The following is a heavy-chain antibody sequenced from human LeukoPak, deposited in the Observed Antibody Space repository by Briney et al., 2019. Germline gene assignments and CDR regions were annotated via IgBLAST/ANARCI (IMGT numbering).Heavy chain of an antibody. V-gene: IGHV3-7*01. CDR2: INQDGSQK. CDR3: ARLKDDVTKLDY. Sequence: GGSLRLSCAASGFTLSSYWMSGVRPAPGKGLAGVANINQDGSQKRYVDSVQGRFTITRDNTKNSLFLQMNSLRAEDTAVYYCARLKDDVTKLDYWGQGTLVTVSS. J-gene: IGHJ4*02. D-gene: IGHD2-8*01. CDR1: GFTLSSYW.